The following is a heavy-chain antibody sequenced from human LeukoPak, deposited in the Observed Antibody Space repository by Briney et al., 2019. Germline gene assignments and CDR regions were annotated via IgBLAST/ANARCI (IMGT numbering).Heavy chain of an antibody. D-gene: IGHD3-22*01. CDR2: IYSGGRT. V-gene: IGHV3-66*01. J-gene: IGHJ4*02. CDR1: GFTVSNNY. Sequence: PGGSLRLSCAASGFTVSNNYMSWVRQAPGKGLEWVSVIYSGGRTYYADSVKGRFTISRDNSKNTLYLQMNSLRAEDTAVYYCARKYYYDSSGSDTFDYWGQGTLVTVSS. CDR3: ARKYYYDSSGSDTFDY.